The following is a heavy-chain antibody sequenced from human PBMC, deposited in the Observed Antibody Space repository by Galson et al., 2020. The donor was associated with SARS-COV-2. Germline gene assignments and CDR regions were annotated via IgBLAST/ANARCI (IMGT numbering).Heavy chain of an antibody. V-gene: IGHV4-34*01. CDR1: GGSFSGYY. Sequence: PSETLSLTCAVYGGSFSGYYWSWIRQPPGKGLEWIGEINHSGSTNYNPSLKSRVTISVDTSKNQFSLKLSSVTAADTAVYYCARGTYGLRSYSKKNWYFDLWGRGTLVTVSS. CDR3: ARGTYGLRSYSKKNWYFDL. J-gene: IGHJ2*01. D-gene: IGHD3-3*01. CDR2: INHSGST.